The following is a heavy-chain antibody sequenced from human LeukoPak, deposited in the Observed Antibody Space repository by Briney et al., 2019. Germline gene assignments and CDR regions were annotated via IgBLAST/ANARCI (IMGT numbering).Heavy chain of an antibody. J-gene: IGHJ6*02. CDR2: IYYSGST. CDR1: GGSISSGDYY. V-gene: IGHV4-30-4*01. CDR3: ARERFSEGMDV. D-gene: IGHD3-3*01. Sequence: SETLSLTCTVSGGSISSGDYYWSWIRQPPGKGLEWIGYIYYSGSTHYNPSLKSRVTISVDTSKNQFSLKLSSVTAADTAVYYCARERFSEGMDVWGQGTTVTVSS.